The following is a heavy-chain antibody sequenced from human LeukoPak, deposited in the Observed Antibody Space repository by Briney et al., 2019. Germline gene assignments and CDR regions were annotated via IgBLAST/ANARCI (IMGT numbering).Heavy chain of an antibody. V-gene: IGHV1-69*13. CDR1: GGTFSSYA. J-gene: IGHJ3*02. Sequence: SVKVSCKASGGTFSSYAISWVRQAPGQGLEWMGGIIPIFGTANYAQKFQGRVTITADESTSTAYMGLSSLRSEDTAVYYCARARSGYYYDAGGAFDIWGQGTMVTVSS. CDR2: IIPIFGTA. D-gene: IGHD3-22*01. CDR3: ARARSGYYYDAGGAFDI.